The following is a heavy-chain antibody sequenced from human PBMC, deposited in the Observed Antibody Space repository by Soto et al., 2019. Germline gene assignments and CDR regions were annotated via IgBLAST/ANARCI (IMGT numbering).Heavy chain of an antibody. D-gene: IGHD3-22*01. J-gene: IGHJ4*02. V-gene: IGHV3-23*01. CDR2: ITGSGGST. CDR1: GFTFRSYA. Sequence: EVQLLESGGGLVQPGGSLRLSCAASGFTFRSYAMSWVRQAPGKGLEWVSAITGSGGSTYSANSVKGRFTISRDNSKNTXXLQMNSLRADDTAVYFCAKDSHYYDTTGYYPVLDYWGQGTLVTVSS. CDR3: AKDSHYYDTTGYYPVLDY.